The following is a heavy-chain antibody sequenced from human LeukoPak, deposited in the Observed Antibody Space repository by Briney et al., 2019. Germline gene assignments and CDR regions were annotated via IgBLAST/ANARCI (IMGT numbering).Heavy chain of an antibody. J-gene: IGHJ4*02. Sequence: PGGSLRLSCAVSGLTFSTYSMTWVRQGPGKGLEWVSSIYNSGAKIFYADSVKGRFTISGDNSKNMLYLQMNSLRVEDTAVYYCAKDVAPDSGWDLDYWGRGTLVTVSS. CDR1: GLTFSTYS. CDR3: AKDVAPDSGWDLDY. D-gene: IGHD6-19*01. CDR2: IYNSGAKI. V-gene: IGHV3-23*01.